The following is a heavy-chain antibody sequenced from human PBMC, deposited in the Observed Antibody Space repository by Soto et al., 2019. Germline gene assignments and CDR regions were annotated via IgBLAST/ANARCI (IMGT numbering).Heavy chain of an antibody. CDR2: INPSGGST. J-gene: IGHJ4*02. CDR1: GYTFTSYY. V-gene: IGHV1-46*01. CDR3: AREDIVVVVAATTYFDY. Sequence: GASVKVSCKASGYTFTSYYMHWVRQAPGQGLGWMGIINPSGGSTSYAQKFQGRVTMTRDTSTSTVYMELSSLRSEDTAVCYCAREDIVVVVAATTYFDYWGQGTLVTVSS. D-gene: IGHD2-15*01.